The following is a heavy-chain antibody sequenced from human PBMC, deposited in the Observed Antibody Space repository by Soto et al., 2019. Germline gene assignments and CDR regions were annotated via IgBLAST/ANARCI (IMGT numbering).Heavy chain of an antibody. J-gene: IGHJ6*02. Sequence: GGSLRLPCAASGFTFSSYGMHWVRQAPGKGLEWVAVISYDGSNKYYADSVKGRFTISRDNSKNTLYLQMNSLRAEDTAVYYCAKDITGTNYYYYGMDVWGQGTTVTVSS. V-gene: IGHV3-30*18. CDR3: AKDITGTNYYYYGMDV. D-gene: IGHD1-20*01. CDR1: GFTFSSYG. CDR2: ISYDGSNK.